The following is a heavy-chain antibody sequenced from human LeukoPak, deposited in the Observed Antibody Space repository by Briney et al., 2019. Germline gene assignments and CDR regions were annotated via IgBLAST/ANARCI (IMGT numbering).Heavy chain of an antibody. D-gene: IGHD6-13*01. CDR1: GYSISSGYY. CDR2: IYHSGST. Sequence: PSETLSLTCTVSGYSISSGYYWGWIRQPPGKGLEWIGSIYHSGSTYYNPSLKSRVTISVDTSKNQFSLKLSSVTAADTAVYYCARADYSSTWSHGYYYMDVWGKGTTVTVSS. V-gene: IGHV4-38-2*02. J-gene: IGHJ6*03. CDR3: ARADYSSTWSHGYYYMDV.